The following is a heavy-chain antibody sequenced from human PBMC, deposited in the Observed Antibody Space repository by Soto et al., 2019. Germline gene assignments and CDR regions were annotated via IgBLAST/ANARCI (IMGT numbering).Heavy chain of an antibody. CDR2: FNPNSGGT. Sequence: QVHLFQCEAEVNNPGTSLKVSGKASGYTFTGCYLHWVRQVPGRGPERVGWFNPNSGGTNFGRKFQGWVIMTSDTDRNPAYMELNGLTSDDAAVYYCARLASLRMEADGLDFWGQGTMVTVSS. CDR3: ARLASLRMEADGLDF. V-gene: IGHV1-2*04. J-gene: IGHJ3*01. CDR1: GYTFTGCY. D-gene: IGHD2-8*01.